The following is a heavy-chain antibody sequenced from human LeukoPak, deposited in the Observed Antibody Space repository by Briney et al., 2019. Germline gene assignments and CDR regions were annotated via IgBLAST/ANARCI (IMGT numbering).Heavy chain of an antibody. Sequence: GGSLRLSCAASEFTFVDYAMHWARQAPGKGLEWVSSISWNSGSIGYGDSVKGRFTISRDNAKNSLYLQMNSLRAEDTAFYYCAKGTRPIAAGGSGGDWPYNWFDSWGQGTLVSVSS. J-gene: IGHJ5*01. CDR2: ISWNSGSI. V-gene: IGHV3-9*01. D-gene: IGHD6-13*01. CDR1: EFTFVDYA. CDR3: AKGTRPIAAGGSGGDWPYNWFDS.